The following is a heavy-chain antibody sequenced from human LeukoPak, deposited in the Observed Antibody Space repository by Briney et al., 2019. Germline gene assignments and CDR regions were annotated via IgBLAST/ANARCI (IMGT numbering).Heavy chain of an antibody. CDR3: ARDSQDGYNSAFDY. CDR1: GGTFSSYA. J-gene: IGHJ4*02. Sequence: ASVKVPCKASGGTFSSYAISWVRQAPGQGLEWMGRIIPIFGIANYAQKFQGRVTTTADKSTSTAYMELSSLRSEDTAVYYCARDSQDGYNSAFDYWGQGNLVTVSS. CDR2: IIPIFGIA. D-gene: IGHD5-24*01. V-gene: IGHV1-69*04.